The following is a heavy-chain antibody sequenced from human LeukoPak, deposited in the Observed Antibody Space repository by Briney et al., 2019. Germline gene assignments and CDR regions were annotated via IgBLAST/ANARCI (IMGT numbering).Heavy chain of an antibody. CDR2: INNSGTT. CDR1: GGSISSYY. Sequence: SETLSLTCNVSGGSISSYYWSWIRQPAGKGLEWIGRINNSGTTTYNPALRSRVTVSVGTSKNQFSLKLSSVIAADTAVYYCARGPPYYDSSGISSWFDTWGQGTLVTVSS. CDR3: ARGPPYYDSSGISSWFDT. J-gene: IGHJ5*02. D-gene: IGHD3-22*01. V-gene: IGHV4-4*07.